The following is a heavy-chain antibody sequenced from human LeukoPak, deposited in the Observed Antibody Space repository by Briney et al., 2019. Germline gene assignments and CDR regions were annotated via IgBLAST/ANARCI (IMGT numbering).Heavy chain of an antibody. V-gene: IGHV4-59*01. CDR1: GGSISSYY. D-gene: IGHD6-19*01. Sequence: SETLSFTCTVSGGSISSYYWSWIRQPPGKGLEWIGYIYYSGSTNYNPSLKSRVTISVDTSKNQFSLKLSSVTAADTAVYYCARAVIVAGTLYFDYWGQGTLVTVSS. CDR2: IYYSGST. J-gene: IGHJ4*02. CDR3: ARAVIVAGTLYFDY.